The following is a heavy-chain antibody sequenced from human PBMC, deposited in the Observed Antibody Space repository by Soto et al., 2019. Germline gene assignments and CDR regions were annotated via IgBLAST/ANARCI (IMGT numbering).Heavy chain of an antibody. D-gene: IGHD6-19*01. CDR1: GFSIKSSNFY. Sequence: LQESGPGLVRPSEPLSLSCTVSGFSIKSSNFYWGWIRQSPGKGLEWIGSIYYSGTTFYNPTLTSRMAISLDTARNQFSLRMSSVTVADPSVYYCAVAGMGRDYNWFDPWGQGTLVTVSS. V-gene: IGHV4-39*01. CDR3: AVAGMGRDYNWFDP. J-gene: IGHJ5*02. CDR2: IYYSGTT.